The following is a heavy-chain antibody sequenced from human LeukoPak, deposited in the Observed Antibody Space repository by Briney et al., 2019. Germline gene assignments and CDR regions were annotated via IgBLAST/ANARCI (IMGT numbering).Heavy chain of an antibody. V-gene: IGHV4-39*07. CDR3: AKDMTTVTTGYFDY. Sequence: PSETLSLTCTVSGGSISSSSYYWGWIRQPPGKGLEWIGSIYYSGSTYYNPSLKSRVTISVDTSKNQFSLKLSSVTAADTALYYCAKDMTTVTTGYFDYWGQGTLVTVSS. CDR1: GGSISSSSYY. D-gene: IGHD4-17*01. CDR2: IYYSGST. J-gene: IGHJ4*02.